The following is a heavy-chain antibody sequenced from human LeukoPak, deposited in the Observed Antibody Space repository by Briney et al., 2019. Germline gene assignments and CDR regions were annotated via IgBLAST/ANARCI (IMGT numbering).Heavy chain of an antibody. Sequence: SETLSLTRTLSGGSMSSGSYYWSWIRQPAGKGLEWIGRIYTSGSTNYNPSLKSRVTISVDTSKNQFSLKLSSVTATDTAVYYCARVASVPAATFDYWGQGTLVTVSS. J-gene: IGHJ4*02. CDR1: GGSMSSGSYY. CDR3: ARVASVPAATFDY. V-gene: IGHV4-61*02. CDR2: IYTSGST. D-gene: IGHD2-2*01.